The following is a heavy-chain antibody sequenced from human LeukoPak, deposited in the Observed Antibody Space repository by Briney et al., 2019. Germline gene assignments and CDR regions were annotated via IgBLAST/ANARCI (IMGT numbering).Heavy chain of an antibody. CDR2: FDPEDGET. Sequence: SSVKVSCKVSGYTLTELSMHWVRQAPGKGLEWMGGFDPEDGETIYAQKFQGRVTMTEDTSTDTAYMELSSLRSEDTAVYYCATQLAYCGGDCYTRGGNWFDPWGQGTLVTVSS. D-gene: IGHD2-21*02. V-gene: IGHV1-24*01. CDR3: ATQLAYCGGDCYTRGGNWFDP. J-gene: IGHJ5*02. CDR1: GYTLTELS.